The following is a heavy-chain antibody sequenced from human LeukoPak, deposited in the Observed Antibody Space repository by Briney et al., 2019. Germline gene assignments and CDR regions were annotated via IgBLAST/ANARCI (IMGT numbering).Heavy chain of an antibody. Sequence: QAGGSLRLSCAASGLTFSDYYMTWIRQAPGKGLEWVSVIYSGGSTYYAGSVKGRFTISRDNSKNTLYLQMNSLRAEDTAVYYCASGYSYPYYYRDVWGKGTTVTVSS. J-gene: IGHJ6*03. D-gene: IGHD5-18*01. CDR3: ASGYSYPYYYRDV. V-gene: IGHV3-53*01. CDR1: GLTFSDYY. CDR2: IYSGGST.